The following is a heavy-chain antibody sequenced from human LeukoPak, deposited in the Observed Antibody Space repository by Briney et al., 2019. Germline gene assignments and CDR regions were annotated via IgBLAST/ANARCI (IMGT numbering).Heavy chain of an antibody. J-gene: IGHJ4*02. CDR1: GGSISSGGYY. CDR2: IYYSGST. D-gene: IGHD3-22*01. CDR3: ARQDDSSGYSLDY. V-gene: IGHV4-31*03. Sequence: SETLSLTCTVSGGSISSGGYYWSWIRQQPGKGLEWIGYIYYSGSTYYNPSLKSRVTISVDTSKNQFSLKLSSVTAADTAVYYCARQDDSSGYSLDYWGQGTLVTVSS.